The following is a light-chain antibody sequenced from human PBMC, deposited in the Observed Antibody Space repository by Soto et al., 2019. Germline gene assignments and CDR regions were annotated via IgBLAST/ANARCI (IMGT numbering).Light chain of an antibody. Sequence: EIVLTQSPAPLSLSPGQRATLSCRASQSVSSYLAWYQHKPGQAPRLLIYDASNRDTGLPARFSGRGSGTDFTLTISSLEPEDLAVYYCQHRSNWPHTCVPGSNLEIK. CDR3: QHRSNWPHT. CDR1: QSVSSY. CDR2: DAS. J-gene: IGKJ2*01. V-gene: IGKV3-11*01.